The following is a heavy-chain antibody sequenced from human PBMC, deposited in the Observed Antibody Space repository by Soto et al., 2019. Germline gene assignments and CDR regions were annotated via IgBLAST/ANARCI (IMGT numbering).Heavy chain of an antibody. D-gene: IGHD6-19*01. CDR3: AKDHYTSGFNWFDP. J-gene: IGHJ5*02. Sequence: GGSLRLSCAASGLTFSRYAMSWVRQAPGKGLEWVSAINSGGSTYYADSVRGRFTISRDNSKNTLYLQMNSLRVDDTALYYCAKDHYTSGFNWFDPWGQGTLVTVSS. CDR2: INSGGST. V-gene: IGHV3-23*01. CDR1: GLTFSRYA.